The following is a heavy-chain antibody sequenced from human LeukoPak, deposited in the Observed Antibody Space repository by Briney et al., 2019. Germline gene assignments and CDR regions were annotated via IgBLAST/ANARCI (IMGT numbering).Heavy chain of an antibody. V-gene: IGHV1-69*13. J-gene: IGHJ5*02. D-gene: IGHD3-16*02. Sequence: SVKVSCKASGGTFSSYAISWVRQAPGQGLEWMGGIIPIFGTANYAQKFQGRVTITADESTSTAYMELSSLRSENTAVYYCARRQRNDYVWGSYRYETNNWFDPWGQGTLVTVSS. CDR2: IIPIFGTA. CDR3: ARRQRNDYVWGSYRYETNNWFDP. CDR1: GGTFSSYA.